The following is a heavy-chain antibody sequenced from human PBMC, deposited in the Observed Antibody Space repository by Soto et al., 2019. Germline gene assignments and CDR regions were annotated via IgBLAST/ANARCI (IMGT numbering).Heavy chain of an antibody. CDR3: ARGRWMQLWLDFDY. J-gene: IGHJ4*02. D-gene: IGHD5-18*01. CDR2: INAGNGNT. CDR1: GYTFTSYA. V-gene: IGHV1-3*01. Sequence: QVQLVQSGAEVKKPGASVKVSCKASGYTFTSYAMHWVRQAPGQRFEWMGWINAGNGNTKYSQKFQGRVTITRDTSASTAYMELSSLRSEDTAVYYCARGRWMQLWLDFDYWGQGTLVTVSS.